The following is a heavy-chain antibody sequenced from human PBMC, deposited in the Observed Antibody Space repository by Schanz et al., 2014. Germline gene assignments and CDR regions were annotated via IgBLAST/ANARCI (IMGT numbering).Heavy chain of an antibody. Sequence: EVQLVESGGGLVQPGRSLRLSCAASGFTFDDYAMHWVRQAPGKGLEWVSGISWNSGSIGYADSVKGRFTISRDDAKNSLYLQMNSLRAEDTAVYYCAKIWKGHPIEVRPGWSDGMDVWGQGTTVTVSS. D-gene: IGHD6-6*01. CDR1: GFTFDDYA. J-gene: IGHJ6*02. CDR2: ISWNSGSI. CDR3: AKIWKGHPIEVRPGWSDGMDV. V-gene: IGHV3-9*01.